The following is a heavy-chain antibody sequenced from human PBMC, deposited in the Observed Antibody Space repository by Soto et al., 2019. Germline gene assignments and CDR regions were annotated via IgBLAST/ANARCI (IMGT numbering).Heavy chain of an antibody. CDR3: AKSSSGLRDYFDS. CDR2: TSYDGLNT. V-gene: IGHV3-30-3*02. Sequence: GGSLRLSCAVSGFTLSTFAMHWVRQAPGKGLEWVATTSYDGLNTFYGESVRGRFSISRDTSKNTLFLQMNSLKTEDTAVYYCAKSSSGLRDYFDSWGRGTLVTASS. J-gene: IGHJ4*02. CDR1: GFTLSTFA. D-gene: IGHD3-10*01.